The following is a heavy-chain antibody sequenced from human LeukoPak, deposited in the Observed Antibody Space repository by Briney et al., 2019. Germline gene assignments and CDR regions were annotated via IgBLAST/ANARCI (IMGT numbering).Heavy chain of an antibody. Sequence: SETLSLTCTFSGGSISSGIYNWSWIRQPAGKGLEWIGYISYTGSTNYNPSLKSRVTISVDTSKNQFSLKLSSVTAADTAVYYCVGGRENYYDFDYWGQGTLVTVSS. CDR3: VGGRENYYDFDY. CDR1: GGSISSGIYN. D-gene: IGHD3-16*01. CDR2: ISYTGST. V-gene: IGHV4-61*10. J-gene: IGHJ4*02.